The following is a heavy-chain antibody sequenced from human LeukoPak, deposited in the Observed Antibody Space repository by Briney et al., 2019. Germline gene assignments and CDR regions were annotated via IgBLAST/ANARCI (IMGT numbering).Heavy chain of an antibody. V-gene: IGHV1-2*02. CDR2: INPNIGGT. CDR3: AIQSSHYDSSGYFDF. D-gene: IGHD3-22*01. J-gene: IGHJ4*02. CDR1: GYTFTGYY. Sequence: GASVKVSCKASGYTFTGYYMHWVRQAPGQGLEWMGWINPNIGGTNYAQKFQGRVTMTRDSSISTAYMELSRRRSDDTAVYYCAIQSSHYDSSGYFDFWGQGILVAVSS.